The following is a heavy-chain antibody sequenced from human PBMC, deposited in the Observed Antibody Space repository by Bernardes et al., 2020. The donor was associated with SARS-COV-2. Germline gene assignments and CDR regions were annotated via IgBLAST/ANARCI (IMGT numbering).Heavy chain of an antibody. V-gene: IGHV3-23*01. CDR3: ARVVSGPHVGADAFAV. D-gene: IGHD2-21*02. J-gene: IGHJ3*01. CDR2: SSCGDGGT. CDR1: RFASSSNG. Sequence: GGSLRLSCAASRFASSSNGLSWVRLAPGKGLELVSSSCGDGGTHYADSVRVRFTAARSNSKNTLYLQMSSLGSEDTAVYYCARVVSGPHVGADAFAVWGRGKTVTVSS.